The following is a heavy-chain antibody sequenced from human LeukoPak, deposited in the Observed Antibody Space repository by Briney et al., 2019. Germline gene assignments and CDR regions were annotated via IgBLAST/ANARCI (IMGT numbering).Heavy chain of an antibody. CDR2: ISGSGKNI. CDR3: ARDRAYGDDAFDI. D-gene: IGHD4-17*01. V-gene: IGHV3-11*04. CDR1: GFTFSRYY. J-gene: IGHJ3*02. Sequence: PGGSLRLSCVASGFTFSRYYMSWVRQAPGTGLEWVSYISGSGKNIYHADSVRGRFNVSRDNAKNSLYLQMNSLSDEDTAVYYCARDRAYGDDAFDIWGQGTMVTVSS.